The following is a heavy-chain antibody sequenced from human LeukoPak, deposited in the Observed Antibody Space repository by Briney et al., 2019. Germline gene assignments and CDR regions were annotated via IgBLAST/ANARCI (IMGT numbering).Heavy chain of an antibody. Sequence: GESLKISCKGSGYSFTSYWIGWVRQMPGKGLEWMGIIYPGDSDTRYSPSFQGQVTISADKSISTAYLQWSSLKASDTAMYYCARRQHIEADSAAAGTWAWFDPWGQGTLVTVSS. J-gene: IGHJ5*02. V-gene: IGHV5-51*01. CDR3: ARRQHIEADSAAAGTWAWFDP. D-gene: IGHD6-13*01. CDR1: GYSFTSYW. CDR2: IYPGDSDT.